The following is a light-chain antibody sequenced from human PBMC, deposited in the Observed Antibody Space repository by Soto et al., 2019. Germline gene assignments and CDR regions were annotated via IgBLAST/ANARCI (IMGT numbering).Light chain of an antibody. J-gene: IGKJ4*01. CDR3: QQYKSYPVT. Sequence: DIQMTQSPSTLSASVGDRVTITCRASQSISSWLAWYQQKPGKAPNFLIYKASSLESGVPSRFSGSGSGTEFTLTISSLQPDDFATYYCQQYKSYPVTFGGGTKVVIK. CDR1: QSISSW. CDR2: KAS. V-gene: IGKV1-5*03.